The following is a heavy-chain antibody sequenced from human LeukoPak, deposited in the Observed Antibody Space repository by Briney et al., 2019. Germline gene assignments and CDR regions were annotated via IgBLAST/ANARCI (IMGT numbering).Heavy chain of an antibody. V-gene: IGHV3-53*01. J-gene: IGHJ1*01. D-gene: IGHD4-23*01. CDR1: GFTVSSNY. CDR3: ARGPDRRVTPPYFQH. Sequence: PGGSLRLSCAASGFTVSSNYMSWVRQAPGKGLEWVSVIYSGGSTYYADSVKGRFTISRDNSKNSLYLQMNSLRAEDTAVYYCARGPDRRVTPPYFQHWGQGTLVTVSS. CDR2: IYSGGST.